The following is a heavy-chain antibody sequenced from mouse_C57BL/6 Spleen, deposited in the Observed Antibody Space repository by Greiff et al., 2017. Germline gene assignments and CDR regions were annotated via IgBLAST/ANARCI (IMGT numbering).Heavy chain of an antibody. Sequence: EVKLMESGGGLVKPGGSLKLSCAASGFTFSSYTMSWVRQTPEKGLEWFATISGGGGNTYYPDSVKGRFTISRDNAKNTLYLQMSSLRSEDTALYYCARLRTWYYFDYWGQGTTLTVSS. CDR1: GFTFSSYT. V-gene: IGHV5-9*01. CDR2: ISGGGGNT. D-gene: IGHD1-1*02. CDR3: ARLRTWYYFDY. J-gene: IGHJ2*01.